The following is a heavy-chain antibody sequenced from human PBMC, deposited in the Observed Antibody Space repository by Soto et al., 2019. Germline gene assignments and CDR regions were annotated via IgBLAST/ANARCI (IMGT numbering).Heavy chain of an antibody. V-gene: IGHV3-23*01. CDR1: GFRFSDYA. CDR3: AKDAVSPDGVWLAHD. D-gene: IGHD5-12*01. CDR2: LYGSGGGI. J-gene: IGHJ1*01. Sequence: GGSLRLSCPASGFRFSDYAMLWVRQAPGKGLEWVSGLYGSGGGIHYADSVKGRFTISRDNYANSVYLQMNSLRFEDTAVYSCAKDAVSPDGVWLAHDWGQGTVITVSS.